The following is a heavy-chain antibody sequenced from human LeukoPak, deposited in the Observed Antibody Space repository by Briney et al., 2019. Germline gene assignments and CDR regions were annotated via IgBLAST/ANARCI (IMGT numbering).Heavy chain of an antibody. D-gene: IGHD5-24*01. CDR3: ASGLEMATIDAFDI. Sequence: ASVKVSCKASGYTFTSYDINWVRQATGQGLEWMGRMNPNSGNTGYAQKFQGRVTMTRNTSISTAYMELSSLRSEDTAVYYCASGLEMATIDAFDIWGQGTMVTVSS. CDR1: GYTFTSYD. J-gene: IGHJ3*02. CDR2: MNPNSGNT. V-gene: IGHV1-8*01.